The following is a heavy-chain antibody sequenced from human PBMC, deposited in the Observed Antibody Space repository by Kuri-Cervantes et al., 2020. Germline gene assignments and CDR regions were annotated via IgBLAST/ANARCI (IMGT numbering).Heavy chain of an antibody. Sequence: SVKVSCKASGGTFSSYAISWVRQAPGQGLEWMGGIIPIFGTANYAQKFQGRVTITTDESTSTAYMELSSLRSEDTAVYYCARDELMKGALDIWGQGTMVTVSS. CDR3: ARDELMKGALDI. CDR2: IIPIFGTA. D-gene: IGHD3-16*01. CDR1: GGTFSSYA. V-gene: IGHV1-69*05. J-gene: IGHJ3*02.